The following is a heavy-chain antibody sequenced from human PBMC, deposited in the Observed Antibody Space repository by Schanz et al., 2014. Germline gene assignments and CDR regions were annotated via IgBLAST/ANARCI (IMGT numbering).Heavy chain of an antibody. CDR3: ARGYGDSPTDF. J-gene: IGHJ4*02. CDR2: IIPIHGIV. D-gene: IGHD4-17*01. Sequence: QVQLVQSGAEVKKPGASVKVSCKASGYTFTGHHMHWVRQAPGQGLEWMGRIIPIHGIVNYAQRFQDRVRITADRSTSTAYMELSSLRSEDTAVYYCARGYGDSPTDFWGQGTLVTVSS. V-gene: IGHV1-69*09. CDR1: GYTFTGHH.